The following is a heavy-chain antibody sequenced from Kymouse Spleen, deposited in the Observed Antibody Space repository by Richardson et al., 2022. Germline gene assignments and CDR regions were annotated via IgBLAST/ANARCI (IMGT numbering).Heavy chain of an antibody. J-gene: IGHJ4*02. CDR2: IYYSGST. D-gene: IGHD4-11,IGHD4-11*01. CDR3: ARQGYSNYHGDY. Sequence: QLQLQESGPGLVKPSETLSLTCTVSGGSISSSSYYWGWIRQPPGKGLEWIGSIYYSGSTYYNPSLKSRVTISVDTSKNQFSLKLSSVTAADTAVYYCARQGYSNYHGDYWGQGTLVTVSS. V-gene: IGHV4-39*01. CDR1: GGSISSSSYY.